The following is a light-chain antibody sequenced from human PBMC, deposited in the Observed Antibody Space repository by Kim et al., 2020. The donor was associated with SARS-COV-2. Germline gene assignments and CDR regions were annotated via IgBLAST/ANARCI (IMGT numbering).Light chain of an antibody. CDR3: QQYNEWPPWT. Sequence: VSPGERATLSCRASQDIRNNLAWYQQKPGQPPSLLIYDASTRATDIPARFSGSGSGTEFSLTIDSLQSEDSAVYFCQQYNEWPPWTFGQGTKLEI. J-gene: IGKJ1*01. V-gene: IGKV3D-15*01. CDR1: QDIRNN. CDR2: DAS.